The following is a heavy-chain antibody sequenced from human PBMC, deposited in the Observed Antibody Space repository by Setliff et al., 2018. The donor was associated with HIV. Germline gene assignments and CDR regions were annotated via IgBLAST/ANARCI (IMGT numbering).Heavy chain of an antibody. Sequence: GGSLRLSCAASGFTFSSYGMHWVRQAPGKGLEWVAVIWYDGSNKYYADSVKGRFTISRDNSKNTLYLQMNSLRAEDTAVYYCAKDRLGADSSRGAFDIWGQGTMVTVSS. J-gene: IGHJ3*02. D-gene: IGHD3-22*01. CDR3: AKDRLGADSSRGAFDI. CDR2: IWYDGSNK. V-gene: IGHV3-33*06. CDR1: GFTFSSYG.